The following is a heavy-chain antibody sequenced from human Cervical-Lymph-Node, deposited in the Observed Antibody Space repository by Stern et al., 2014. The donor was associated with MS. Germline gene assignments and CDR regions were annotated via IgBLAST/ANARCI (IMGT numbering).Heavy chain of an antibody. J-gene: IGHJ4*02. CDR2: VSHNNGNT. CDR3: ARGHTSFDY. V-gene: IGHV1-18*04. Sequence: QVQLVQSGAEVKKPGASVKVSCKASGYTFSTYAISWVRQAPGQGLERMGWVSHNNGNTNEAWKLQGRVAMTTDTSTSTAYLDLRSLRSDDTAVYYCARGHTSFDYWGQGTLVTVSS. CDR1: GYTFSTYA.